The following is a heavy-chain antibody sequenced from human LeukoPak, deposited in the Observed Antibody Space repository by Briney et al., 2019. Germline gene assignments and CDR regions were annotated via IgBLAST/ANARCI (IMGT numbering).Heavy chain of an antibody. V-gene: IGHV1-2*02. D-gene: IGHD3-9*01. CDR3: ARDARLRYFDWLSPGYMDV. CDR2: INPYSGDT. J-gene: IGHJ6*04. CDR1: GYTFTGHY. Sequence: ASVKVSCKASGYTFTGHYMHWVRQAPGQGLEWMGWINPYSGDTNYAQKVQGRVTMTRDTSITTAYMELSMLGSDDTAVYFCARDARLRYFDWLSPGYMDVRGKGTTVTVSS.